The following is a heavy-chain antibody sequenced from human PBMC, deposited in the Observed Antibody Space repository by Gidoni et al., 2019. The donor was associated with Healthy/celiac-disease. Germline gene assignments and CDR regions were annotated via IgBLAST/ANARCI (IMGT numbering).Heavy chain of an antibody. CDR1: GSTLTSDG. V-gene: IGHV1-18*01. CDR2: SSAYNGST. CDR3: ARSSPFQVGMDV. J-gene: IGHJ6*02. Sequence: QVHLVQSAADVKKPGACVKVSCTASGSTLTSDGISWVRQAPGQGLGWRGWSSAYNGSTNDGQKLQGRVTRTTDTSTSTAYMKLRRLRSDDTAEYYCARSSPFQVGMDVWGQGTTVTVSS.